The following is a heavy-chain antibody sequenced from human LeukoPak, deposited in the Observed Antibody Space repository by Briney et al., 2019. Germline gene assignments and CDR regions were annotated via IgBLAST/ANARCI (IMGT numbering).Heavy chain of an antibody. CDR1: GFTFSSCG. Sequence: PGGSLRLSCAASGFTFSSCGFNWVRQAPGRGLEWVSSIGPTGTDRYYADSVRGRFTISRDNAKNSMYLQMDSLRDEDTAVYYCATEAIGRHYDYWGQGTLLTISS. CDR2: IGPTGTDR. CDR3: ATEAIGRHYDY. J-gene: IGHJ4*02. V-gene: IGHV3-21*01.